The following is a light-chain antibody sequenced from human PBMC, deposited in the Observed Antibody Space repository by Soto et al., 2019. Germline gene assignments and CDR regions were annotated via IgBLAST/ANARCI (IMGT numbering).Light chain of an antibody. J-gene: IGLJ2*01. Sequence: QSVLTQPASVSGSPGQSITLSCTGTTSDIGGYNYVSWYQHHPGKAPKVLIYDVTSRPSGVSNRFSGSKSGNTASLTISGLQAEDEADYYCSSYTGRDTVIFGGGTQLTVL. CDR2: DVT. CDR3: SSYTGRDTVI. CDR1: TSDIGGYNY. V-gene: IGLV2-14*01.